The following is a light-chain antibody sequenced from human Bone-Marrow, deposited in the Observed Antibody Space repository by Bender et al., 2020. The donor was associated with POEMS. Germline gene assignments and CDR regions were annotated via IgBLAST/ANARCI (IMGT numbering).Light chain of an antibody. J-gene: IGLJ3*02. V-gene: IGLV1-36*01. CDR3: AAWDDSLNGVL. CDR2: YDD. CDR1: SSNNGNHG. Sequence: QSVVTQPPSVSEAPRQRVTISCSGSSSNNGNHGVNWYQQLPGEAPKLLIYYDDLLTPGVPDRFSVSKSGTSASLAISGLQSEDEADYYCAAWDDSLNGVLFGGGTKVTVL.